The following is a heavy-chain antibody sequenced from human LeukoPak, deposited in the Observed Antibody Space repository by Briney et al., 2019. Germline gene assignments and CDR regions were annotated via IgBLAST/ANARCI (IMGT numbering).Heavy chain of an antibody. J-gene: IGHJ5*02. CDR3: AKAYLVVVPAAIVSAWFDP. D-gene: IGHD2-2*02. CDR1: GYTFTGYY. CDR2: INPNSGGT. V-gene: IGHV1-2*02. Sequence: ASVKVSCKASGYTFTGYYMHWVRQAPGQGLEWVGWINPNSGGTNYAQKFQGRVTMTRDTSISTAYMELSRLRSDDTAVYYCAKAYLVVVPAAIVSAWFDPWGQGTLVTVSS.